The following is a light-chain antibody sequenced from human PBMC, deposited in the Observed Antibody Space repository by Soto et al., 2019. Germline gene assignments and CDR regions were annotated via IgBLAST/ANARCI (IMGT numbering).Light chain of an antibody. J-gene: IGKJ1*01. V-gene: IGKV3-20*01. CDR2: DAS. CDR1: QRVRGSY. CDR3: QHYGSSPWT. Sequence: EIVLTQSPGTLSLSPGERDTLSCRASQRVRGSYLAWYQQKPGQAPRLLIYDASSRATGIPDRFSGSGSGTDFTLTVSILEPEDFAGYYCQHYGSSPWTFGQGTKVEIK.